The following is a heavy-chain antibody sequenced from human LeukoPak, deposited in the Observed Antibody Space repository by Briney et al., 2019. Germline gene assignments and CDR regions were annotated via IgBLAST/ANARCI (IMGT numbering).Heavy chain of an antibody. D-gene: IGHD3-10*01. Sequence: QSGGSLRLSCAASGFTFSSYWMHWVRQAPGKGLVWVSRINSDGSSTSYADSVKGRFTISRDNAKNTLYLQMNSLRAEDTAVYYCASEDYYSSNQNEAWGQGTLVTVSS. J-gene: IGHJ4*02. CDR2: INSDGSST. CDR3: ASEDYYSSNQNEA. CDR1: GFTFSSYW. V-gene: IGHV3-74*01.